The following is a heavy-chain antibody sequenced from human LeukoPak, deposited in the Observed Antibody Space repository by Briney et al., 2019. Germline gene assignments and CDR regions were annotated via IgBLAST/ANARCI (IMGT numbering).Heavy chain of an antibody. CDR2: INWNGGSI. D-gene: IGHD2-2*01. J-gene: IGHJ4*02. V-gene: IGHV3-20*01. CDR3: ARDDDCGSTTSCPDY. CDR1: GFTFDDYG. Sequence: GGSLRLSCAASGFTFDDYGMSWVRQAPGKGLEWVSGINWNGGSIGYADSVKGRFTISRDNAKNSLYLQMNSLRAEDTAVYHCARDDDCGSTTSCPDYWGQGTLVTVSS.